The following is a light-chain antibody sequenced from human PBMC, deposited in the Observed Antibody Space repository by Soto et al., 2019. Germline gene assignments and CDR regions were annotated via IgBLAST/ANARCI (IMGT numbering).Light chain of an antibody. CDR3: QQNYGTPPT. Sequence: DIVLTQFPDSVALSLGERATISCKSSQTILYSSNNNNYLVWYQQKPGQPPKLLIYSASALESGVPDRFSGRGSGTDFTLTISSLQAEDVADYYCQQNYGTPPTFGRGTRGDIK. V-gene: IGKV4-1*01. CDR1: QTILYSSNNNNY. CDR2: SAS. J-gene: IGKJ4*01.